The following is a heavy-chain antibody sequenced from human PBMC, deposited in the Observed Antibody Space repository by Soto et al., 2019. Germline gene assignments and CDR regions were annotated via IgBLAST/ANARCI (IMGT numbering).Heavy chain of an antibody. Sequence: EVQLVESGGGLVKPGGSLRLSCAASGFTFSNAWMSWVRQAPGKGLEWVGRIKSKTDGGTTDYAAPVKGRFTISRDDSKNTLYLQMNSLKTEDTAVYYCTPEPLGYSYGFVYWGQGTLVTVSS. CDR1: GFTFSNAW. D-gene: IGHD5-18*01. CDR3: TPEPLGYSYGFVY. J-gene: IGHJ4*02. CDR2: IKSKTDGGTT. V-gene: IGHV3-15*01.